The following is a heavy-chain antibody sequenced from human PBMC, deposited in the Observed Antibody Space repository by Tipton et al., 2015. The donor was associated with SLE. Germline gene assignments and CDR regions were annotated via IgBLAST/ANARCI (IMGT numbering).Heavy chain of an antibody. Sequence: SLRLSCAVSGGSISNSNWWSWVRQPPGKGLEWIGEIYHSGSTNYNPSLKSRVTISVDTSKNQFSLKLSSATAADTAVYYCARGPLLDLWGRGTLVTVSS. CDR1: GGSISNSNW. V-gene: IGHV4-4*02. J-gene: IGHJ2*01. CDR2: IYHSGST. CDR3: ARGPLLDL. D-gene: IGHD5/OR15-5a*01.